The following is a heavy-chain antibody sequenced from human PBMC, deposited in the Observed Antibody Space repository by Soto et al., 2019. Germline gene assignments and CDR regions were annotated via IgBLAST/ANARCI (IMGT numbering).Heavy chain of an antibody. V-gene: IGHV3-33*01. CDR1: GFTFSSYG. Sequence: QVQLVESGGGVVQPGRSLRLSCAASGFTFSSYGMHWVRQAPGKGLEWVAVIWYDGSNKYYADSVKGRFTISRDNSKNTLYLQMDRLRAEDTAVYYCARWGIADGDYWGQGTLVTVSS. CDR2: IWYDGSNK. J-gene: IGHJ4*02. CDR3: ARWGIADGDY. D-gene: IGHD6-13*01.